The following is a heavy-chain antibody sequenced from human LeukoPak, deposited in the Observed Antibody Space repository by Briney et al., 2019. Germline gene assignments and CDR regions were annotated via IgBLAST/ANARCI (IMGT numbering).Heavy chain of an antibody. J-gene: IGHJ5*02. CDR3: ARGNFKRGLNFRGLDCFAP. CDR2: MNPNSGNT. V-gene: IGHV1-8*01. Sequence: ASVKVSCKASGYTFTSYDINWVRQATGQGLEWMGWMNPNSGNTGYAQKFQGRVTMTRNTSISTAYMELSSLRSEDTAVYYCARGNFKRGLNFRGLDCFAPGGREPLFTVP. CDR1: GYTFTSYD. D-gene: IGHD5-24*01.